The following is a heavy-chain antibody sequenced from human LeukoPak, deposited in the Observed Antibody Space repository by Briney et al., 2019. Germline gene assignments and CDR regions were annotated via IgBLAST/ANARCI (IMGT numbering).Heavy chain of an antibody. CDR3: ARTTDPNNWFDP. V-gene: IGHV4-34*01. Sequence: SETLSLTCAVYGGSFSGCYWSWIRQPPGKGLEWIGEINHSGSTNYNPSLKSRVTISVDTSKNQFSLKLSSVTAADTAVYYCARTTDPNNWFDPWGQGTLVTVSS. CDR2: INHSGST. D-gene: IGHD4-17*01. J-gene: IGHJ5*02. CDR1: GGSFSGCY.